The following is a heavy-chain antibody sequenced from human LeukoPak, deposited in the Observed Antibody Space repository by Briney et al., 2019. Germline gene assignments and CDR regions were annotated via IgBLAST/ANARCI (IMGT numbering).Heavy chain of an antibody. CDR1: GGSFSGYY. CDR2: INHSGST. Sequence: PSETLSLTCAVYGGSFSGYYWSWIRQPPGKGLEWIGEINHSGSTNYNPSLKSRVTISVDTSKNQFSLKLSSVTAADTAVYYCARGPALDWDDISTGNPNDYWGQGTLVTVSS. CDR3: ARGPALDWDDISTGNPNDY. J-gene: IGHJ4*02. D-gene: IGHD3-9*01. V-gene: IGHV4-34*01.